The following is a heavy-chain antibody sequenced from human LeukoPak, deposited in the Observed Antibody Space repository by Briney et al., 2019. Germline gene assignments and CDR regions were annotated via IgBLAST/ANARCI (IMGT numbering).Heavy chain of an antibody. J-gene: IGHJ4*02. Sequence: SETLSLTCTVSGGSISSSSYYWGWLRQPPGKGLEWIGSIYYSGSTYYNPSRKSRVTISVDTSKNQFSLTLSSVTAADTAVYYRASQVMITFGGVIVVPGDDYWGQGTLVTVSS. CDR1: GGSISSSSYY. V-gene: IGHV4-39*01. CDR3: ASQVMITFGGVIVVPGDDY. D-gene: IGHD3-16*02. CDR2: IYYSGST.